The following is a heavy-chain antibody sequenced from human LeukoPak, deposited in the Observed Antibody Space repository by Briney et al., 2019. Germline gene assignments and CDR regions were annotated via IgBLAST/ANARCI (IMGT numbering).Heavy chain of an antibody. CDR1: GGSISSGGYY. Sequence: SETLSLTRTVSGGSISSGGYYWSWIRQHPGKGLEWIGYIYYSGSTYYNPSLKSRVTISVDTSKNQFSLKLSSVTAADTAVYCCARDHTAMSVWGQGTLVTVSS. CDR2: IYYSGST. V-gene: IGHV4-31*03. J-gene: IGHJ4*02. CDR3: ARDHTAMSV. D-gene: IGHD5-18*01.